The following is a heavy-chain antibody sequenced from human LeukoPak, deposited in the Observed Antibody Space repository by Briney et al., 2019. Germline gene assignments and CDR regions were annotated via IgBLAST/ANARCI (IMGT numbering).Heavy chain of an antibody. CDR1: GGTFSSYA. Sequence: SVKVSCKASGGTFSSYAISWVRQAPGQGLEWMGRIIPILGIANYAQKFQGRVTITADKSTSTAYMELSSLRSEDTAVYYCARDLAHYDILTGYFPRPNWFDPWGQGTLVTGSS. CDR2: IIPILGIA. CDR3: ARDLAHYDILTGYFPRPNWFDP. V-gene: IGHV1-69*04. J-gene: IGHJ5*02. D-gene: IGHD3-9*01.